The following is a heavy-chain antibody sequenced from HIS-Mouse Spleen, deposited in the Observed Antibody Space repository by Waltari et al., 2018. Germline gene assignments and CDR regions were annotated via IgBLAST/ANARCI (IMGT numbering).Heavy chain of an antibody. CDR2: INDSGST. CDR3: ARGYSGYDGNFDY. Sequence: QVQLQQWGAGLLKPSETLSPTCAVYGGSFSGYYWSWIRQPQGKGLEWIGEINDSGSTNSTPSLKSRVTISVDTSKNQFSLKLSSVTAADTAVYYCARGYSGYDGNFDYWGQGTLVTVSS. J-gene: IGHJ4*02. V-gene: IGHV4-34*01. CDR1: GGSFSGYY. D-gene: IGHD5-12*01.